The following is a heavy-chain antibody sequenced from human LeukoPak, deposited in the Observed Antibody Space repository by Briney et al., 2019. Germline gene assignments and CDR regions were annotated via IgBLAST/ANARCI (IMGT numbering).Heavy chain of an antibody. V-gene: IGHV3-30*18. Sequence: GRSLRLSCAASGFTFSSYGMHWVRQAPGKGLEWVAVISYDGSNKYYADSVKGRFTISRDNSKNTLYLQMNNLKVEDTAVYYCAKGRCSGVGCDSFHSWGQGALVTVSS. D-gene: IGHD2-15*01. J-gene: IGHJ4*02. CDR2: ISYDGSNK. CDR1: GFTFSSYG. CDR3: AKGRCSGVGCDSFHS.